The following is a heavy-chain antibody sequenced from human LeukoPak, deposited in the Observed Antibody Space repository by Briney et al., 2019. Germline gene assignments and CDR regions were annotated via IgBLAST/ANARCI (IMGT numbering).Heavy chain of an antibody. J-gene: IGHJ4*02. V-gene: IGHV3-66*01. CDR2: IYSGGST. D-gene: IGHD3-22*01. CDR3: ARGPYDRSGYRFDY. CDR1: EFTVSTNH. Sequence: GGSLRLSRAASEFTVSTNHMSWVRQAPGKGLEWVSIIYSGGSTYYADSVKGRFTISRDNSKNTLYLLMNSLRAEDTAVYFCARGPYDRSGYRFDYWGQGTLVTVSS.